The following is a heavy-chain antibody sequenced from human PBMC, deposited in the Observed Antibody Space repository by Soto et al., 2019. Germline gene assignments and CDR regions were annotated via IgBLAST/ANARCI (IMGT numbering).Heavy chain of an antibody. V-gene: IGHV4-31*03. CDR3: AGGGSCSYGYYYYYMDV. CDR2: IYYSGST. J-gene: IGHJ6*03. Sequence: QVQLQESGPGLVKPSQTLSLTCTVSGGSISSGGYYWSWIRQHPGKGLEWIGYIYYSGSTYYNPSLKSRVTILVDKSKKQFSLTLSSVTAADTAVYYCAGGGSCSYGYYYYYMDVWGKGTTVTVSS. D-gene: IGHD2-15*01. CDR1: GGSISSGGYY.